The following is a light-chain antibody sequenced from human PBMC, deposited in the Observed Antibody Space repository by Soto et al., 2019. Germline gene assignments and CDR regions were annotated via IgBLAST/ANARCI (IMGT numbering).Light chain of an antibody. Sequence: DIQMSQSPASLSTSVGGRVTITCRAAESISRHLNWYQQKPGRAPDLLIYAASTLQNGVPSRFTGSGSGTEFTLTITGLQLEDFATYYCQQDYSTLAPFGQVGRLEIK. V-gene: IGKV1-39*01. J-gene: IGKJ5*01. CDR3: QQDYSTLAP. CDR2: AAS. CDR1: ESISRH.